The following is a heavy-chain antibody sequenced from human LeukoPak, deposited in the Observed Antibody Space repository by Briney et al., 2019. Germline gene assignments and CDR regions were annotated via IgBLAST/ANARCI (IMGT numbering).Heavy chain of an antibody. CDR3: ARDGSGSDFSLDY. V-gene: IGHV3-7*04. CDR2: IRHDGSEQ. J-gene: IGHJ4*02. CDR1: GFNFENYY. D-gene: IGHD3-10*01. Sequence: PGGSLRLSCVASGFNFENYYMSWVRQAPGKGLEWLPDIRHDGSEQYNVDSVKGLFTISRDIAKNSLFLQMISLTAEDTAVYYCARDGSGSDFSLDYWGQGTLVTFSS.